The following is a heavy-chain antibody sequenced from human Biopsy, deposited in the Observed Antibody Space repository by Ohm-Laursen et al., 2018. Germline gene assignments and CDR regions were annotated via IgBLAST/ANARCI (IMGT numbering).Heavy chain of an antibody. Sequence: TLSLTCTVSGGSLSGYFWSWIRQPPGKGLEWIGHNQNSGSTNYNPSLKSRVTISADTSKNQFSLKLSSVTAADTAMYYCARGRGWGNTYFRSFDCWGQGTLVTVSS. CDR2: NQNSGST. J-gene: IGHJ4*02. D-gene: IGHD3-9*01. V-gene: IGHV4-59*01. CDR1: GGSLSGYF. CDR3: ARGRGWGNTYFRSFDC.